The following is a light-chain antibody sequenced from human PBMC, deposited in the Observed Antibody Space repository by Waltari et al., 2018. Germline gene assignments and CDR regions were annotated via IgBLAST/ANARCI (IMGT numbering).Light chain of an antibody. V-gene: IGKV4-1*01. CDR2: WAS. Sequence: DIVMTQSPDSLTVSLGKRATLNSKSSPSILYSSNNKNYLAWYQHKPGQPPNLLIYWASTRESGVPDRFSGSGSGTDFTLTISSLQAEDVAVYYCQQYYTAPYTFGQGTKLEIK. CDR1: PSILYSSNNKNY. CDR3: QQYYTAPYT. J-gene: IGKJ2*01.